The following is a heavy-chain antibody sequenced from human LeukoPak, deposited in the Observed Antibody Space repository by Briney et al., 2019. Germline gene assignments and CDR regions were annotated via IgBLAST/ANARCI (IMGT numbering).Heavy chain of an antibody. Sequence: GRSLRFSCAASGFTFSSYGMHWVRQAPGKGLEWVALIWYDGSNKYYADSVKGRFTISRDNSKNTVYLQMNSLRAEDTAVYYCASRRGGIVGDYWGQGTLVTVSS. CDR3: ASRRGGIVGDY. J-gene: IGHJ4*02. V-gene: IGHV3-33*01. D-gene: IGHD2-15*01. CDR2: IWYDGSNK. CDR1: GFTFSSYG.